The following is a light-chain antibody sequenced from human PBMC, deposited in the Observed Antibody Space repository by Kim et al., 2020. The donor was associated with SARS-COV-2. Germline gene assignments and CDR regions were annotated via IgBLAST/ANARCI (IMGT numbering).Light chain of an antibody. CDR3: QAWDSSTGVV. CDR1: KLGDKY. J-gene: IGLJ2*01. Sequence: VSPGQTASITCSGDKLGDKYVCWYQQKPGQSPVLVIYQDCKRPSGIPERFSGSNSGNTATLTISGTQAMDEADYYCQAWDSSTGVVFGGGTKLTVL. CDR2: QDC. V-gene: IGLV3-1*01.